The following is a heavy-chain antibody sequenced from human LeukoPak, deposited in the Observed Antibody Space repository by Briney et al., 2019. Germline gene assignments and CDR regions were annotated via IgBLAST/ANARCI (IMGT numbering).Heavy chain of an antibody. CDR1: GGSISSSSYY. CDR3: ARGDSSGLGWFDP. J-gene: IGHJ5*02. CDR2: IYYSGST. Sequence: SETLSLTCTVSGGSISSSSYYWGWIRQPPGTGLEWIGSIYYSGSTYYNPSLKSRVTISVDTSKNQFSLKLSSVTAADTAVYYCARGDSSGLGWFDPWGQGTLVTVSS. D-gene: IGHD6-19*01. V-gene: IGHV4-39*07.